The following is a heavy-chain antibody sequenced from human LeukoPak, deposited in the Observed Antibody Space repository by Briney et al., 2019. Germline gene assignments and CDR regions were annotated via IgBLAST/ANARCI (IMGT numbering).Heavy chain of an antibody. J-gene: IGHJ4*02. CDR3: ARLDREYYDSSGYYFLPV. V-gene: IGHV5-10-1*01. CDR2: IDPSDSYT. D-gene: IGHD3-22*01. Sequence: GESLKISCKGSGYSFTTYWISWVRQMPGKGLEWMRTIDPSDSYTNYSPSFQGHVTTSADKSISTAYLQWSSLKASDTAMYYCARLDREYYDSSGYYFLPVWGQGTLVTVSS. CDR1: GYSFTTYW.